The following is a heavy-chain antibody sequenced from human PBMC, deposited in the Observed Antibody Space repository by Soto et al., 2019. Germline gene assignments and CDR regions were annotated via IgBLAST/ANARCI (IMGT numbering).Heavy chain of an antibody. CDR3: ARDRNFQSYCSGGSCYSVYFDY. V-gene: IGHV3-33*01. CDR2: IWYDGSNK. D-gene: IGHD2-15*01. CDR1: GFTFSSYG. J-gene: IGHJ4*02. Sequence: GGSLRLSCAASGFTFSSYGMHWVRQAPGKGLEWVAVIWYDGSNKYYADSVKGRFTISRDNSKNTLYLQMNSLRAEDTAVYYCARDRNFQSYCSGGSCYSVYFDYWGQGTLVTVSS.